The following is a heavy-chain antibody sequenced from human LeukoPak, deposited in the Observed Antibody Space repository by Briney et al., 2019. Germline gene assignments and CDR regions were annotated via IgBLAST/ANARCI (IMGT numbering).Heavy chain of an antibody. CDR1: GYSISSAYY. Sequence: SETLSLTCSVSGYSISSAYYWGWIRQPPGKGLEWIGTMYHSGSTNYNPSLKSRVTISVDTSKNQFSLKLSSVTAADTAVYYCAKWTEGGAFDSWGQGTMLIVSS. CDR2: MYHSGST. CDR3: AKWTEGGAFDS. V-gene: IGHV4-38-2*02. J-gene: IGHJ3*01. D-gene: IGHD1-26*01.